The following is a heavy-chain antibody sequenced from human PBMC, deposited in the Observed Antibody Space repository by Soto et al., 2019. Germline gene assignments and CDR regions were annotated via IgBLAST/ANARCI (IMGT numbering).Heavy chain of an antibody. J-gene: IGHJ4*02. D-gene: IGHD2-15*01. V-gene: IGHV3-23*01. CDR2: VGGSGDGT. CDR1: GFTFSTYT. CDR3: TTAGEGVVAAHYFES. Sequence: EVQLLEFGGGLVQPGGSLRLSCAASGFTFSTYTMTWVRQAPGKGLEWVSSVGGSGDGTYYADSVKGRFTISRDNSKNTLYLQMNSLKIEDTARYYCTTAGEGVVAAHYFESWGQGTLVTVSS.